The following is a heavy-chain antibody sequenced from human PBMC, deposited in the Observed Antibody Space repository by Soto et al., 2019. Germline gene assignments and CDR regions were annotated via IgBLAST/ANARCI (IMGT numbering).Heavy chain of an antibody. V-gene: IGHV3-9*01. J-gene: IGHJ6*03. D-gene: IGHD6-19*01. CDR1: ESCCDHST. CDR2: ISWNSGSV. CDR3: AKAYSSGRDPFYYSYYMDV. Sequence: RNLKIGCAAQESCCDHSTMYYAVLAPGKGLEWVSGISWNSGSVGYADSVKGRFTISRDNAKNSLYLQMNSLRAEDTALYYCAKAYSSGRDPFYYSYYMDVWGKGT.